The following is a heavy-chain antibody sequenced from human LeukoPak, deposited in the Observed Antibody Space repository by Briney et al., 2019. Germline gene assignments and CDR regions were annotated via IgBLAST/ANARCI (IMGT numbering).Heavy chain of an antibody. J-gene: IGHJ4*02. Sequence: GASVKVSCKASGYTFIAYGISWVRQAPGQGLEWMGYISAYSGNTNYAQRLQGRVTMTTDTSTSTAYMELRSLRSDDTAVYFCARDSHIAGVAYYFDYWGQGTLVTVSS. CDR1: GYTFIAYG. CDR2: ISAYSGNT. V-gene: IGHV1-18*01. CDR3: ARDSHIAGVAYYFDY. D-gene: IGHD6-13*01.